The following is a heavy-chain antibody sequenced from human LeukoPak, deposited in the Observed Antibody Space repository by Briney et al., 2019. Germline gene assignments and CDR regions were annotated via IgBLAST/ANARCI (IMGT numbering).Heavy chain of an antibody. Sequence: GGSLRLSCAASRFSFSNYAMHWVRQDSGRGLEWLAVISHDGINTYYADSVKGRFTISRDNSKNTLYLQLNSLRAEDTALYYCARGSGSSWYFYFDYWGQGTLVTVSS. J-gene: IGHJ4*02. CDR3: ARGSGSSWYFYFDY. V-gene: IGHV3-30*03. CDR2: ISHDGINT. CDR1: RFSFSNYA. D-gene: IGHD6-13*01.